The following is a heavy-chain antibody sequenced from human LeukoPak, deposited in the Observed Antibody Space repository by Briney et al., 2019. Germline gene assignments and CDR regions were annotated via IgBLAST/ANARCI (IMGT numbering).Heavy chain of an antibody. D-gene: IGHD3-3*01. CDR1: GYTLTELS. CDR2: FDPEDGET. V-gene: IGHV1-24*01. Sequence: ASVKVSCKVSGYTLTELSMHWVRQAPGKGLEWMGGFDPEDGETIYAQKFQGRVTMTEDTSTDTAYMELSSLRSEDTAVYYCATLGDLYYDFWSTHDAFDIWGQGTMVTVSS. CDR3: ATLGDLYYDFWSTHDAFDI. J-gene: IGHJ3*02.